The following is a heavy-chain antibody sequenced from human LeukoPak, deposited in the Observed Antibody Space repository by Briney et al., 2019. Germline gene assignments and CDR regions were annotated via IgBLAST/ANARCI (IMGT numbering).Heavy chain of an antibody. CDR2: IWYDGSNK. CDR3: ARDNLTYCSSTRCYACGY. V-gene: IGHV3-33*01. J-gene: IGHJ1*01. CDR1: GFTFSSYG. Sequence: PGRSLRLSCAASGFTFSSYGMHWVRQAPGKGLEWVTVIWYDGSNKYYADSVKGRFTISRDNSKNTLYLQMNSLRAEDTAVYYCARDNLTYCSSTRCYACGYWGQGTLVTVSS. D-gene: IGHD2-2*01.